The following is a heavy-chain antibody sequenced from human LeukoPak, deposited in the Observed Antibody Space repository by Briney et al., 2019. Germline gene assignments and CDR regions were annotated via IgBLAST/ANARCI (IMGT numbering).Heavy chain of an antibody. CDR3: ANYLYPEDPFDY. Sequence: GGSLRLACAASGFTFSSYAMSWVRQAPGKGLEWVSAISGSGGSTYYADSVKGRFTISRVNSKNTLYLQMSSLRAEDTAVYYSANYLYPEDPFDYWGQGTLVTVSS. J-gene: IGHJ4*02. V-gene: IGHV3-23*01. CDR2: ISGSGGST. D-gene: IGHD2-2*02. CDR1: GFTFSSYA.